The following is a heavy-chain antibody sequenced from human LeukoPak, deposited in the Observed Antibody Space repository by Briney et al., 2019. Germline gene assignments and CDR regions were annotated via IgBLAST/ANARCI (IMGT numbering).Heavy chain of an antibody. J-gene: IGHJ4*02. CDR2: ISPYNGNT. V-gene: IGHV1-18*01. D-gene: IGHD2-2*01. CDR3: ARDLTIVVVPAATLGY. Sequence: ASVKVSCKASGYIFTNYGINWVRQAPGQGLEWMGWISPYNGNTNYAQKFQGRVTMTTDTSTSTAYMELRSLRSDDTAVYYCARDLTIVVVPAATLGYWGQGTLVTVSS. CDR1: GYIFTNYG.